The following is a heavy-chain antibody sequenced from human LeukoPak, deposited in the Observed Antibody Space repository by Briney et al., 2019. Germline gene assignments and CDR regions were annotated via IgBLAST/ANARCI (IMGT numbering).Heavy chain of an antibody. CDR2: INTDGSIT. V-gene: IGHV3-74*01. CDR1: GFTFSSYW. J-gene: IGHJ4*02. D-gene: IGHD3-10*01. Sequence: GGSLRLSCAASGFTFSSYWMHWVRQAPGKGLVWVSRINTDGSITNYADSVKGRFSISRDNAKNTLYLQMSSLRAEDTAVYYCARDRGPRTGFMVREAYDYWGQGTLVTVSS. CDR3: ARDRGPRTGFMVREAYDY.